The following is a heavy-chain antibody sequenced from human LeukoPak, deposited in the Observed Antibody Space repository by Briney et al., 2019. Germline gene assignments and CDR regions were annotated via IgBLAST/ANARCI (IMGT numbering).Heavy chain of an antibody. CDR2: INPNSGGT. Sequence: ASVKVSCKASGYTFTDYYMHWVRQAPGQGLVWMGWINPNSGGTNYAQKFQGRVTMTRDTSISTAYMELSRLRSDDTAVYYCARDPSNSGYDYLYYFDYWGQGTLVTVSS. CDR3: ARDPSNSGYDYLYYFDY. D-gene: IGHD5-12*01. V-gene: IGHV1-2*02. J-gene: IGHJ4*02. CDR1: GYTFTDYY.